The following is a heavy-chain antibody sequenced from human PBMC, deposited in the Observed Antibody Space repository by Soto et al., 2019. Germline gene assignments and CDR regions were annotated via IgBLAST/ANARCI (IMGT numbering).Heavy chain of an antibody. V-gene: IGHV4-59*01. CDR3: AKALGELSPESFDY. Sequence: SETLSLTCTVSGGSISSYYWSWIRQPPGKGLEWIGYIYYSGSTNYNPSLKSRVTISVDTSKNQFSLRAEDTAVYYCAKALGELSPESFDYWGQGILVTVSS. CDR2: IYYSGST. D-gene: IGHD3-16*02. CDR1: GGSISSYY. J-gene: IGHJ4*02.